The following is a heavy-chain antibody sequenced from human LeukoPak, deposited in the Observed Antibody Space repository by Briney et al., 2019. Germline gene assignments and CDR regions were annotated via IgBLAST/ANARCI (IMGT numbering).Heavy chain of an antibody. V-gene: IGHV4-61*02. D-gene: IGHD3-10*01. CDR2: IYTSGST. CDR1: GGSISSGSYY. CDR3: ARENHVLLWFGELSAFDY. J-gene: IGHJ4*02. Sequence: NSSETLSLTCTVSGGSISSGSYYWSWIRQPAGKGLEWIGRIYTSGSTNYNPSLKSRVTISVDTSKNQFSLKLSSVTAADTAVYYCARENHVLLWFGELSAFDYWGQGTLVTVSS.